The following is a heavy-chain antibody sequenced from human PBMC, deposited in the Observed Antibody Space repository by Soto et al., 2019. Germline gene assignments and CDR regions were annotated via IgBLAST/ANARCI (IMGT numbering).Heavy chain of an antibody. D-gene: IGHD3-22*01. CDR3: ARQYYYDTSGQIDY. Sequence: GGSLRLSCAASGFRFSDYSMSWIRQTPGKGLEWLSYISNGGYYKDYAASVRGRFAISRDNARNSLFLQMDSLRAEDTAVYFCARQYYYDTSGQIDYWGQGIVVTVSS. CDR2: ISNGGYYK. J-gene: IGHJ4*02. V-gene: IGHV3-11*06. CDR1: GFRFSDYS.